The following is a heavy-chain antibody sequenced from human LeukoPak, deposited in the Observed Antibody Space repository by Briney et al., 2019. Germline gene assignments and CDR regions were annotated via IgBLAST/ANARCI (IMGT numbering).Heavy chain of an antibody. CDR3: ARDGAGDAIDI. J-gene: IGHJ3*02. D-gene: IGHD6-19*01. V-gene: IGHV4-59*01. CDR2: IYYSGST. CDR1: GGSISSYY. Sequence: SETLSLTCTVSGGSISSYYWSWIRQPPGKGLEWIGYIYYSGSTNYNPSLKSRVTISVDTSKNQFSLKLSSVTAADTAVYYCARDGAGDAIDIWGQGTMVTVSS.